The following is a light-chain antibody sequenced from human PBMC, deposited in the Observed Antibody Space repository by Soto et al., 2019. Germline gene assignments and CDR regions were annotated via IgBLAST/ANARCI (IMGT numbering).Light chain of an antibody. Sequence: DIQVTQSPSTLSASVGDRVTITCRASQSISSWLAWYQQKPGKARKLLIYDASSLESGVPSRFSGRGSGTEFTLTISSLQPDDFATYYCQQYNSYWTFGQGTKVDI. J-gene: IGKJ1*01. CDR2: DAS. V-gene: IGKV1-5*01. CDR1: QSISSW. CDR3: QQYNSYWT.